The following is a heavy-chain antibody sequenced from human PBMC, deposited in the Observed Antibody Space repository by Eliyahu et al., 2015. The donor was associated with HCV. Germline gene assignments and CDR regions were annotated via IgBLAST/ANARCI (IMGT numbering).Heavy chain of an antibody. D-gene: IGHD6-19*01. CDR2: ISWNSGSI. Sequence: EVQLVESGGGLVQPGRSLRLSCAASGFTFDDYAMHWVRQAPGKGLEWVSGISWNSGSIGYADSVKGRFTISRDNAKNSLYLQMNSLRAEDTALYYCAKDRSRFYSSGWYRYFQHWGQGTLVTVSS. V-gene: IGHV3-9*01. CDR1: GFTFDDYA. J-gene: IGHJ1*01. CDR3: AKDRSRFYSSGWYRYFQH.